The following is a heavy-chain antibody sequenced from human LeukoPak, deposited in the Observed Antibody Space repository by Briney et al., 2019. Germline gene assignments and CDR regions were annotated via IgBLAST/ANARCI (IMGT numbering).Heavy chain of an antibody. D-gene: IGHD5-12*01. V-gene: IGHV3-72*01. CDR3: TRASISSTPYYFDY. J-gene: IGHJ4*02. Sequence: HPGRSLRLSCAASGFTFSDHYMDWVRQAPGKGLEWVCRIRNKANSYTTEYAASVKGRFTVSRDDSKNSLFLQMLSLKTEDTAMYYCTRASISSTPYYFDYWGQGALVTVSS. CDR2: IRNKANSYTT. CDR1: GFTFSDHY.